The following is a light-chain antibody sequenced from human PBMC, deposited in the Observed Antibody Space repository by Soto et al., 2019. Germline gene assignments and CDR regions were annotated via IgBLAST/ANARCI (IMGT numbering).Light chain of an antibody. CDR2: GNS. Sequence: QSVLTQPPSVSGAPGQRVTISCTGSSSNIGSGYDVHWYQPLPGTAPKLLIYGNSNRPSGVPDRVSGSKSGTSASLAITGLQAEDEADYYCQSYDSSLSVVFGGGTKLTVL. J-gene: IGLJ2*01. V-gene: IGLV1-40*01. CDR1: SSNIGSGYD. CDR3: QSYDSSLSVV.